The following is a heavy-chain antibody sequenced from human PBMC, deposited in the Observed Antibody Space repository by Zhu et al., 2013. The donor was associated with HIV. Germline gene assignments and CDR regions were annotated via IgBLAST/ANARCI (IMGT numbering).Heavy chain of an antibody. CDR3: ARGRGYSQGGDLLYHYYYMDV. D-gene: IGHD5-18*01. J-gene: IGHJ6*03. CDR2: LNPGDGRA. Sequence: QVQLVQSGAEVKKPGASVKVSCKASGYTFTGYYMHWVRQAPGQGPEWMGILNPGDGRATYAQKFQGRITMTRDTSTSTVYMELTSLTSDDTADYFCARGRGYSQGGDLLYHYYYMDVWGTGTTVTVSS. V-gene: IGHV1-46*01. CDR1: GYTFTGYY.